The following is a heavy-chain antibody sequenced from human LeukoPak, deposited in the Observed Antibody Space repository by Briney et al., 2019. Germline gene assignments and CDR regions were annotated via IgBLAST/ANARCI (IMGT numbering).Heavy chain of an antibody. CDR1: GYSFTSYW. J-gene: IGHJ6*03. Sequence: GESLKISCKGSGYSFTSYWIGWVRQMPGKGLEWMGIIYPGDSDTRYSPSFQGQVTISADKSISTAYLQWSSLKASDTAMYYCARPIGYGIAARRFYYYYMDVWGKGTTVTVSS. CDR3: ARPIGYGIAARRFYYYYMDV. CDR2: IYPGDSDT. D-gene: IGHD6-6*01. V-gene: IGHV5-51*01.